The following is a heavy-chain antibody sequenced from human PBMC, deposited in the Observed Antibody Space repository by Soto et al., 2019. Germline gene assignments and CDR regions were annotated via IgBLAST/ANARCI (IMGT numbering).Heavy chain of an antibody. CDR3: ARLTVTTGDFDY. V-gene: IGHV4-39*01. CDR1: GGSISSSSYY. J-gene: IGHJ4*02. Sequence: SETLSLTCTVSGGSISSSSYYWGWIRQPPGKGLEWIGSIYYSGSTYYNPSLKSRVTISVDTSKNQLSLKLSSVTAADTAVYYCARLTVTTGDFDYWGQGTLVTVSS. D-gene: IGHD4-4*01. CDR2: IYYSGST.